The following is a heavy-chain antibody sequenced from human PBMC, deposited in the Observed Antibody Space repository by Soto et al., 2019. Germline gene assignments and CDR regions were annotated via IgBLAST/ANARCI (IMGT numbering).Heavy chain of an antibody. J-gene: IGHJ5*02. CDR1: GDSVSSNTAS. V-gene: IGHV6-1*01. D-gene: IGHD5-12*01. CDR2: TYFRSKWYN. Sequence: SQTLSLTCAISGDSVSSNTASWNWIRQSPSRGLEWLGRTYFRSKWYNDYAVSVKSRIIINPDTSNNQFSLQLNSVTPEDTAVYFCAKGDNLGPKTGYAFDPWGQGIMVNVS. CDR3: AKGDNLGPKTGYAFDP.